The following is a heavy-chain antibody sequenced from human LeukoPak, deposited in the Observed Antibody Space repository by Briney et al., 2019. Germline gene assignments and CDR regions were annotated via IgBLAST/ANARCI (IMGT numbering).Heavy chain of an antibody. CDR3: AKDHHLLSFGEFQNWFDS. CDR2: IRYDGSLK. CDR1: GFTFSTYA. Sequence: GGSLRLSCTASGFTFSTYAMHWVRQAPGKGLEWVAFIRYDGSLKYHADSVKGRFTISRDNSKNTLYLQMNSLRAEDTAVYYCAKDHHLLSFGEFQNWFDSWGQGTLVTVSS. D-gene: IGHD3-10*01. V-gene: IGHV3-30*02. J-gene: IGHJ5*01.